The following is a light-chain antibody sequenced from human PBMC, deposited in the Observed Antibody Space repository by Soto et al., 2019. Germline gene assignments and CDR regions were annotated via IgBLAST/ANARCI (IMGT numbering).Light chain of an antibody. J-gene: IGLJ2*01. CDR2: DVS. V-gene: IGLV2-11*01. CDR1: SSDVGCYNY. CDR3: CSYAGSYTVV. Sequence: QSALTQRRSVSGSPGQSVTISCTGTSSDVGCYNYVSWYQQHPGKAPKLMIYDVSKRPSGVPDRFSGSKSGNTASLTISGLQAEDEADYYCCSYAGSYTVVFGGGTKLTVL.